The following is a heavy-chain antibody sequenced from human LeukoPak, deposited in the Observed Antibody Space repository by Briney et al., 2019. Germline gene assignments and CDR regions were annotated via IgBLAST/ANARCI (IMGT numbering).Heavy chain of an antibody. J-gene: IGHJ4*02. V-gene: IGHV3-15*01. CDR1: GFTFSNAC. D-gene: IGHD3-16*02. CDR2: IKTKTDGGTT. CDR3: ARGFYRVRHDQSTYYFVH. Sequence: GGSLRLSCAASGFTFSNACMSWVRQAPGKGLEWVGHIKTKTDGGTTDYAAPVEGRFTISRDDSKNTLYLQMNSLRAEDTAVYYCARGFYRVRHDQSTYYFVHWGQGTLVTVSS.